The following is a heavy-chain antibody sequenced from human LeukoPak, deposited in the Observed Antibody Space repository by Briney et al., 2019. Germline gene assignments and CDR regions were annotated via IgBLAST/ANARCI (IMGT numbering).Heavy chain of an antibody. D-gene: IGHD2-15*01. CDR2: VSPIYGTS. CDR3: ARDCSGGRCYGAFDI. CDR1: GGTFGRYA. Sequence: ASVKVSCKASGGTFGRYAITWVRQAPGQRLEWMGGVSPIYGTSDYAQRFQGRVTISADESTSTTFLEVRSLRSEDTAVYYCARDCSGGRCYGAFDIWGQGTLVIVSS. V-gene: IGHV1-69*13. J-gene: IGHJ3*02.